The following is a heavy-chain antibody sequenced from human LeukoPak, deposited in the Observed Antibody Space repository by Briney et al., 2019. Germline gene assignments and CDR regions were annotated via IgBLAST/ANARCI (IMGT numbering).Heavy chain of an antibody. J-gene: IGHJ4*02. Sequence: PGGSLRLSCAASGFTFSSYWMHWVRQAPGKGLVWVSRINSDGSSTSYADSVKGRFTISRDNAKNTLYLQMNSLRAEDTAVYYYARMIGGADYFDYWGQGTLVTVSS. V-gene: IGHV3-74*01. CDR3: ARMIGGADYFDY. CDR2: INSDGSST. D-gene: IGHD3-22*01. CDR1: GFTFSSYW.